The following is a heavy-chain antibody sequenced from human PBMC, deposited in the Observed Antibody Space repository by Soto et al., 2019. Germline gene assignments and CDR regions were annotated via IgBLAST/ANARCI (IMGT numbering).Heavy chain of an antibody. CDR1: VFTFSSYW. Sequence: GGSLRLSCAASVFTFSSYWMSWVRQAPGKGLEWVVNIKQDGSERYYMDSVRGRFTASRDNAKNSLYLQMNSLRAEDTAVYFCARVTYSYGWIYDYWGQGSLVTVSS. CDR2: IKQDGSER. D-gene: IGHD6-19*01. CDR3: ARVTYSYGWIYDY. J-gene: IGHJ4*01. V-gene: IGHV3-7*01.